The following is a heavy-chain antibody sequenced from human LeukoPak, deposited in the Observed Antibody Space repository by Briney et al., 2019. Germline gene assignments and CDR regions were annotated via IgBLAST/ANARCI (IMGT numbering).Heavy chain of an antibody. J-gene: IGHJ4*02. V-gene: IGHV4-59*01. CDR3: ARPYGSGNYFDY. CDR2: IYYSGSA. D-gene: IGHD3-10*01. CDR1: GGSISTYY. Sequence: PSETLSLTCTVSGGSISTYYWSWIRQPPGKGLEWIGYIYYSGSAKYNPSLKSRVTISVDTSKNQFSLKLSSVTAADTAVYYCARPYGSGNYFDYWGQGTLVTVSS.